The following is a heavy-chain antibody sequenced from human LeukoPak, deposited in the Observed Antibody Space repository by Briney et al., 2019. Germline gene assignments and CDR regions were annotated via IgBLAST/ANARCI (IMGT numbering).Heavy chain of an antibody. CDR1: GFTFSSNG. V-gene: IGHV3-30*02. CDR2: IRYGGNDE. CDR3: AKDRSESYFYFDF. D-gene: IGHD1-26*01. J-gene: IGHJ4*02. Sequence: GGSLRLSCAASGFTFSSNGMHWVRQAPGKGLEWVAFIRYGGNDERYADSVKGRFTISRDNSKNTLYLQMNSLRAEDTAMFYCAKDRSESYFYFDFWGQGTLVSVSS.